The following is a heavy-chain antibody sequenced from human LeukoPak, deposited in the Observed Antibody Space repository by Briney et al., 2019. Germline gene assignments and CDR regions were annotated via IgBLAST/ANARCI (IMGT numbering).Heavy chain of an antibody. J-gene: IGHJ3*02. CDR2: INHSGST. V-gene: IGHV4-34*01. Sequence: SETLSLTCAVYGGSFSGYYWSWIRQPPGKGLEWIGEINHSGSTNYNPSLKSRVTISVDTSKNQFSLKLSSVTAADTAVYYCARSYCSSTSCYSYVWGSYRRNAFDIWGQGTMVTVSS. D-gene: IGHD2-2*01. CDR1: GGSFSGYY. CDR3: ARSYCSSTSCYSYVWGSYRRNAFDI.